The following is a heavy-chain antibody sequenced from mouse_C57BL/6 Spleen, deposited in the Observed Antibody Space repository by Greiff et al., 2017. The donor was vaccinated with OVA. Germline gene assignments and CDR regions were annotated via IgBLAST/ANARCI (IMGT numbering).Heavy chain of an antibody. J-gene: IGHJ1*03. CDR3: ARGGTTVVATPYWYFDV. CDR1: GFTFSSYA. D-gene: IGHD1-1*01. Sequence: EVKVEESGGGLVKPGGSLKLSCAASGFTFSSYAMSWVRQTPEKRLEWVATISDGGSYTYYPDNVKGRFTISRGNAKNNLYLQMRHLKSEDTAMYYCARGGTTVVATPYWYFDVWGTGTTVTVSS. V-gene: IGHV5-4*03. CDR2: ISDGGSYT.